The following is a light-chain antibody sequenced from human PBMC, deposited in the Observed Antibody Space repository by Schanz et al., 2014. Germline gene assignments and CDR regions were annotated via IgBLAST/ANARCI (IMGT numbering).Light chain of an antibody. CDR2: EVN. J-gene: IGLJ1*01. CDR1: SSDIGGYIF. Sequence: QSALTQPPSASGSPGQSVTISCTGTSSDIGGYIFVSWYQQHPGKAPKLMIYEVNKRPSGVSDRFSGSKSGNTASLTISGLQAEDEADYYCSSYTSSSTPFVFGTGTKLTVL. V-gene: IGLV2-14*01. CDR3: SSYTSSSTPFV.